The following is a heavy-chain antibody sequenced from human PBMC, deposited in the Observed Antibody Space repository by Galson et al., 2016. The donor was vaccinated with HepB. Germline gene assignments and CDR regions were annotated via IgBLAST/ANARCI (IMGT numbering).Heavy chain of an antibody. D-gene: IGHD4/OR15-4a*01. CDR3: ARGVTEANFWFDP. J-gene: IGHJ5*02. Sequence: SVKVSCKASGYTFTSRVVHWARQAPGQRLEWMGWINGGNGNTDYSQKCQGRVTFTRDTSASTAYMELSSLTSEGTAVYYCARGVTEANFWFDPWDQGTLVAVSS. CDR2: INGGNGNT. V-gene: IGHV1-3*01. CDR1: GYTFTSRV.